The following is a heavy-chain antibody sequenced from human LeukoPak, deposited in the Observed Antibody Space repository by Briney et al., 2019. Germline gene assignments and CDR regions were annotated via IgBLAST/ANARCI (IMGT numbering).Heavy chain of an antibody. CDR3: ARTYYYDSSGYYYGY. D-gene: IGHD3-22*01. CDR1: GYTFTGCY. Sequence: ASVKVSCKASGYTFTGCYMHWVRQAPGQGLEWMGWINPNSGGTNYAQKFQGRVTMTRDTSISTAYMELSRLRSDDTAVYYCARTYYYDSSGYYYGYWGQGTLVTVSS. J-gene: IGHJ4*02. CDR2: INPNSGGT. V-gene: IGHV1-2*02.